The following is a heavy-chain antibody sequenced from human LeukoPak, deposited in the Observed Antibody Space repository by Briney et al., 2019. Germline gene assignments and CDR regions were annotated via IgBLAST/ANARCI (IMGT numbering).Heavy chain of an antibody. J-gene: IGHJ4*02. D-gene: IGHD1-14*01. CDR2: IRSKVHGGTT. CDR1: EFTFGDYA. Sequence: PGGSLRLSCVAAEFTFGDYAMSWVRQAPGKGLEWVGFIRSKVHGGTTVYAASVKDRFTISRDDSKSIAYLQMNGLKTEDTAVYYCTRGTGGNYWGQGTLVTVSS. CDR3: TRGTGGNY. V-gene: IGHV3-49*04.